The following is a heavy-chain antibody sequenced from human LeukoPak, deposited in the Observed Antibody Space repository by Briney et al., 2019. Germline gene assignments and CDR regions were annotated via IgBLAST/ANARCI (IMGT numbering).Heavy chain of an antibody. CDR3: ARGLVIRQDDAFDI. J-gene: IGHJ3*02. CDR2: IFYRGTT. V-gene: IGHV4-59*02. Sequence: SETLSLTCTVSGASVSSYYWSWIRQAPGKGLEGIGDIFYRGTTDYSPSLNRRVTLSVDTSKNQFSLQLSSLTAADTAVYYCARGLVIRQDDAFDIWGHGTMVTVSS. D-gene: IGHD3-9*01. CDR1: GASVSSYY.